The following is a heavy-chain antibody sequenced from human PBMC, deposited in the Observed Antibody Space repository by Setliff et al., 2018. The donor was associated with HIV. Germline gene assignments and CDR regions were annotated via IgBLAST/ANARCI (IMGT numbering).Heavy chain of an antibody. J-gene: IGHJ4*02. Sequence: GESLKISCRYYGYSFTSHWIGWVRQMPGKGLQWMGILYPGDSDTKYSPSFQGQVTISADRSISTVYLQWDSLKASDTAMYYCARQASWGYYFDYWGQGTLVTVSS. CDR3: ARQASWGYYFDY. D-gene: IGHD3-16*01. V-gene: IGHV5-51*01. CDR2: LYPGDSDT. CDR1: GYSFTSHW.